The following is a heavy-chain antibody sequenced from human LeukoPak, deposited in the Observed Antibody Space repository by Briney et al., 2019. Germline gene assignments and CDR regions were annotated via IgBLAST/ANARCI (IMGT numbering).Heavy chain of an antibody. CDR3: ARGRITMVRGAIQGWFDP. J-gene: IGHJ5*02. V-gene: IGHV1-2*02. CDR2: INPNSGGT. Sequence: ASVKVSCKASGYTFTGYYKHWVRQAPGQGLEWMGWINPNSGGTNYAQKFQGRVTMTRDTSISTAYMELSRLRSDDTAVYYCARGRITMVRGAIQGWFDPWGQGTLVTVSS. D-gene: IGHD3-10*01. CDR1: GYTFTGYY.